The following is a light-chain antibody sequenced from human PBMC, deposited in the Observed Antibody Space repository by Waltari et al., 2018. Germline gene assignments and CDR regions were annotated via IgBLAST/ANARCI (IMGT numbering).Light chain of an antibody. CDR1: RSDVGGYNY. CDR2: EVS. J-gene: IGLJ1*01. Sequence: QSALTQPASVSGSPGQSITISCPGSRSDVGGYNYVSWYQQYPDKAPKLLIYEVSKRPSGVSNRFSGAKSGNTASLTISGLQAEDEADYYCCSDTGSRTPYVFGAGTKVTVL. CDR3: CSDTGSRTPYV. V-gene: IGLV2-14*01.